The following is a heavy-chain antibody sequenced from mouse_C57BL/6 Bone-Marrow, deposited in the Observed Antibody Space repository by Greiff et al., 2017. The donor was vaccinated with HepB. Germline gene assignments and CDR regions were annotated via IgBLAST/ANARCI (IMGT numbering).Heavy chain of an antibody. CDR3: ARDSGNGRGFDY. CDR1: GFTFSDYY. Sequence: EVKLMESGGGLVKPGGSLKLSCAASGFTFSDYYMYWVRQTPEKRLEWVATISDGGSYTYYPDSVKGRFTISRDNAKNNLYLQMSSLKSEDTAMYYCARDSGNGRGFDYWGQGTTLTVSS. J-gene: IGHJ2*01. V-gene: IGHV5-4*02. D-gene: IGHD1-1*01. CDR2: ISDGGSYT.